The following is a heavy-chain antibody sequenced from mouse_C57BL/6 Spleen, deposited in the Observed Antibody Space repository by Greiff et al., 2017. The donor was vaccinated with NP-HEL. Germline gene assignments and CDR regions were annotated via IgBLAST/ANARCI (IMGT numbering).Heavy chain of an antibody. J-gene: IGHJ2*01. D-gene: IGHD1-1*01. CDR3: ATVVAPDFDY. V-gene: IGHV1-82*01. CDR2: IYPGDGDT. CDR1: GYAFSSSW. Sequence: QVQLKESGPELVKPGASVKISCKASGYAFSSSWMNWVKQRPGKGLEWIGRIYPGDGDTNYNGKFKGKATLTADKSYSTAYMQLSSLTSEDSAVYFCATVVAPDFDYWGQGTTLTVSS.